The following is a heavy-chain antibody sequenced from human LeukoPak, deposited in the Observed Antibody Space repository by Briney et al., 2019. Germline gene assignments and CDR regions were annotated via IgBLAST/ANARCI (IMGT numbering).Heavy chain of an antibody. D-gene: IGHD5-24*01. CDR2: IHYSGTT. Sequence: SQTLSLTCTVSGGSIRSGGYYWSWIRQHPGKGLECIGYIHYSGTTYYKPSLKSRVIISVDTSKNQFSLELSSVTAGDTAVYFCARAVKRDGYDASYNFDYWGQGTLVTVSS. CDR3: ARAVKRDGYDASYNFDY. CDR1: GGSIRSGGYY. V-gene: IGHV4-31*03. J-gene: IGHJ4*02.